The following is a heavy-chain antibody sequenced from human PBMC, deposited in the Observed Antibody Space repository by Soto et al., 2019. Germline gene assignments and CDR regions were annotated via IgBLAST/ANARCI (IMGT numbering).Heavy chain of an antibody. V-gene: IGHV1-69*02. Sequence: QVQLVQSGAEVKKPGSSVKVSCKASGGTFSSYTISWVRQAPGQGLEWMGRIIPILGIANYAQKFQVRLTIVADNSPSSAYMELSSLRSEDSAVFYCARGDFYCIRCYEVLPPPAWGQGTLVTVSS. CDR3: ARGDFYCIRCYEVLPPPA. J-gene: IGHJ4*02. D-gene: IGHD2-21*01. CDR2: IIPILGIA. CDR1: GGTFSSYT.